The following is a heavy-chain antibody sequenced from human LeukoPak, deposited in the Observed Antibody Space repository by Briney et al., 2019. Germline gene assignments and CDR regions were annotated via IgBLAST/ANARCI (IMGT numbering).Heavy chain of an antibody. J-gene: IGHJ4*02. Sequence: GASVTVSCKASVFSCTISAMRWVRQARGQRLEWIGWIVVGSGNTNYAQQFQERVTITRDMSTSTAYMELSSLRSEDTAVYYCAAGDYSRIYYFDYWGQGTLVTPSS. D-gene: IGHD6-13*01. CDR1: VFSCTISA. CDR2: IVVGSGNT. CDR3: AAGDYSRIYYFDY. V-gene: IGHV1-58*02.